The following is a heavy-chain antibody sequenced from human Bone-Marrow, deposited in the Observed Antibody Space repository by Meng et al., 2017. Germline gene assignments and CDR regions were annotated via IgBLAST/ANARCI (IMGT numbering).Heavy chain of an antibody. V-gene: IGHV4-59*08. CDR3: ARQDSGWHFDH. J-gene: IGHJ4*02. D-gene: IGHD6-19*01. CDR2: IYYSGGT. CDR1: GGSISSDY. Sequence: SETLSLTCTVSGGSISSDYWSWIRQPPGKGLEWIGYIYYSGGTNTKYDPSLKSRVTISVDTSKNQFSLRLTSVTAADTAVYYCARQDSGWHFDHWGQKTLVTVSS.